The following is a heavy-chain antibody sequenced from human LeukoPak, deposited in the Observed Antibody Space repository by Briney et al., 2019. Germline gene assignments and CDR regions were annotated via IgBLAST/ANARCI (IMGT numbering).Heavy chain of an antibody. Sequence: GGSLRLSCAASGFTFSSYAMSWVRQAPGKGLEWVGFIRSKAYGGTTEYAASVKGRFTISRDDSKSIAYLQMNSLKTEDTAVYYCTRAEDIVVVPAASDYWGQGTLVTVSS. CDR3: TRAEDIVVVPAASDY. D-gene: IGHD2-2*01. J-gene: IGHJ4*02. CDR1: GFTFSSYA. CDR2: IRSKAYGGTT. V-gene: IGHV3-49*04.